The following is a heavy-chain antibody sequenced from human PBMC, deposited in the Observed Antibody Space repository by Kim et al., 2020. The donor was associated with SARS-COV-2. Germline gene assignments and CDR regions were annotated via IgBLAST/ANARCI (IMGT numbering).Heavy chain of an antibody. D-gene: IGHD1-1*01. V-gene: IGHV4-39*01. CDR2: IYYSGST. J-gene: IGHJ4*02. CDR3: ASTHWMATDY. CDR1: GGSISGSSYY. Sequence: SQTLSLTCTVSGGSISGSSYYWGWIRQPPGKGLEWIGCIYYSGSTYYNPSLKSRVTLSVDTSKNQFSLKLSSVTAADTAVYYCASTHWMATDYWGQGTLVTVSS.